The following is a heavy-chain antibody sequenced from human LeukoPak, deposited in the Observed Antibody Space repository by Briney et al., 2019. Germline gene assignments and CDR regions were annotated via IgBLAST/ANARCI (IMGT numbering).Heavy chain of an antibody. CDR3: ARVLDVGWFDP. V-gene: IGHV4-61*01. CDR1: GGSVSSGSYY. J-gene: IGHJ5*02. Sequence: SETLSLTCTVSGGSVSSGSYYWSWIRQPPGKGLEWIGYTYYSGSTNYNPSLKSRVTISVDTSKNQFSLKLSSVTAADTAVYYCARVLDVGWFDPWGQGTLVTVSS. D-gene: IGHD1-1*01. CDR2: TYYSGST.